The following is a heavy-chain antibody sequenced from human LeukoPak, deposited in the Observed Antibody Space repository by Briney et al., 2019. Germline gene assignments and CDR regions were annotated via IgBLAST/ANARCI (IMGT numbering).Heavy chain of an antibody. J-gene: IGHJ5*02. CDR3: ARDGSYGPYNWFDP. CDR2: IIPIFGTA. D-gene: IGHD5-18*01. CDR1: GGTFSSYA. Sequence: SVKVSCKASGGTFSSYAISWVRQAPGEGLEWMGGIIPIFGTANYAQKFQGRVTITADKSTSTAYMELSSLRSEDTAVYYCARDGSYGPYNWFDPWGQGTLVTVSS. V-gene: IGHV1-69*06.